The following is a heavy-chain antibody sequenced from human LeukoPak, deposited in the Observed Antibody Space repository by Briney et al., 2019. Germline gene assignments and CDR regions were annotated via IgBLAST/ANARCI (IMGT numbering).Heavy chain of an antibody. D-gene: IGHD2-2*01. CDR2: IRNDGGYT. J-gene: IGHJ4*02. CDR1: GFTLSNYG. V-gene: IGHV3-30*02. CDR3: TRERYCSGASCYSDNTYFDS. Sequence: GGSLRLSCAASGFTLSNYGLHWVRQAPGKGLECVSFIRNDGGYTFYAGSVRGRFTISRDNSKITLYMRMNNLRVEDTAVYYCTRERYCSGASCYSDNTYFDSWGQGTLVTVSS.